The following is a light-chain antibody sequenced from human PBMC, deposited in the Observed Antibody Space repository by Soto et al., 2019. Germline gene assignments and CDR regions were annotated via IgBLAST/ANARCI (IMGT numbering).Light chain of an antibody. Sequence: QSVLNQPPSTSGTPGQRVTIPCFGSSSNIGGNYVFWYQHLPGTAPKRLIYRNNQRPSGVPDRFSGSKSGTSASLAISGLRAEYEADYYCATWDARLSGNIVFGGGTQLTVL. V-gene: IGLV1-47*01. CDR2: RNN. J-gene: IGLJ7*01. CDR1: SSNIGGNY. CDR3: ATWDARLSGNIV.